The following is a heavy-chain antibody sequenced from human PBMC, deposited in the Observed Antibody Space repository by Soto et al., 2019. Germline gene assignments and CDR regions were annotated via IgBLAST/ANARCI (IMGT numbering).Heavy chain of an antibody. CDR2: IIPILGIA. CDR1: GGTFSSYT. J-gene: IGHJ5*02. V-gene: IGHV1-69*04. Sequence: GASVKVSCKASGGTFSSYTISWVRQAPGQGLEWMGRIIPILGIANYAQKFQGRVTITADKSTSTAYMELSSLRSEDTAVYYCARDKRYYGSGSYYPNWFDPSGQGTRVTVSS. D-gene: IGHD3-10*01. CDR3: ARDKRYYGSGSYYPNWFDP.